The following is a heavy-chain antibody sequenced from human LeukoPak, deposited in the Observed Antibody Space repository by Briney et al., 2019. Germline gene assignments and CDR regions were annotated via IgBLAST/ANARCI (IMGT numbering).Heavy chain of an antibody. V-gene: IGHV3-23*01. D-gene: IGHD3-16*01. Sequence: GGSLRLSCTASGFTFSNYAMTWVRQAPGKGLEWVSRINGTGGRTYSADSVKGRFTISRDNSKNTLYLQMKNLRVEHTAVYYCAKGLHGGVGYGVDVWGQGTTVSVSS. CDR1: GFTFSNYA. CDR3: AKGLHGGVGYGVDV. J-gene: IGHJ6*02. CDR2: INGTGGRT.